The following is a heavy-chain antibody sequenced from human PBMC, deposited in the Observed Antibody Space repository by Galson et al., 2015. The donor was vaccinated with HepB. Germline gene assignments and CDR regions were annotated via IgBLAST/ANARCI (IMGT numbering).Heavy chain of an antibody. CDR2: IIPNFGTS. Sequence: SCKASGGTFSGFSIAWIRQAPGQGPEWVGGIIPNFGTSNHAPKFRGRVTITADESTNTAFLELSGLGSEDTAVYYCASPRGSSWDSFDYWGQGTLITVST. J-gene: IGHJ4*02. V-gene: IGHV1-69*01. CDR1: GGTFSGFS. D-gene: IGHD2-2*01. CDR3: ASPRGSSWDSFDY.